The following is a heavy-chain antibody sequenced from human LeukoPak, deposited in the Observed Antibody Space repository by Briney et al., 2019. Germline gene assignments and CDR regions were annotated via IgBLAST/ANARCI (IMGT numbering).Heavy chain of an antibody. CDR3: ATRIAARPFDP. Sequence: SETLSLTCTVSGGSISSSSYYWGWIRQPPGKGLEWIGSIYYSGSTYYNPSLKSRVTISVDTSKNQFSLKLSSVTAADTAAYYCATRIAARPFDPWGQGTLVTVSS. CDR2: IYYSGST. CDR1: GGSISSSSYY. V-gene: IGHV4-39*01. D-gene: IGHD6-6*01. J-gene: IGHJ5*02.